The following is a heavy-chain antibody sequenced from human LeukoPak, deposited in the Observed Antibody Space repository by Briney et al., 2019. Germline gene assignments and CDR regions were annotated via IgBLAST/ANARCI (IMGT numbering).Heavy chain of an antibody. CDR1: GFTFSDYY. V-gene: IGHV3-11*01. Sequence: GGSLRLSCAASGFTFSDYYMSWIRQAPGKGLEWVSYISSSGSTIYYADSVKGRFTISRDNAKNSLYLQMNSLRAEDTAVYYCATSIDWPNVFDHWGQGILVTVSS. CDR2: ISSSGSTI. D-gene: IGHD2-21*01. J-gene: IGHJ4*02. CDR3: ATSIDWPNVFDH.